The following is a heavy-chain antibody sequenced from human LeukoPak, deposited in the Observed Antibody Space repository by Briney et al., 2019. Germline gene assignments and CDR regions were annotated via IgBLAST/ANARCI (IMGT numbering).Heavy chain of an antibody. J-gene: IGHJ5*02. Sequence: GASVKVSCKASSYSFNTYGISWVRQAPGQGLEWMGWVSADNGETNYAQKFQGRVTMTTDTSTSTAYMELRSLRSDDTAVYYCARDYQLLLLWDCFDPWGQGTLVSVSS. CDR3: ARDYQLLLLWDCFDP. CDR2: VSADNGET. D-gene: IGHD2-2*01. CDR1: SYSFNTYG. V-gene: IGHV1-18*01.